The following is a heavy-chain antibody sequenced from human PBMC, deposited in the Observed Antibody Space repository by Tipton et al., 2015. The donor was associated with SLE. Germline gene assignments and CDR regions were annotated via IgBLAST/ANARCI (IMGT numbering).Heavy chain of an antibody. CDR3: AREALWGSGG. J-gene: IGHJ4*02. CDR2: IYTSGST. Sequence: TLSLTCTVSGGSISSGSYYWSWIRQPAGKGLEWIGYIYTSGSTNYNPSLKSRVTISVDTSKNQFSLKLSSVTAADTAVYYCAREALWGSGGWGQGTLVTVSS. CDR1: GGSISSGSYY. D-gene: IGHD3-10*01. V-gene: IGHV4-61*09.